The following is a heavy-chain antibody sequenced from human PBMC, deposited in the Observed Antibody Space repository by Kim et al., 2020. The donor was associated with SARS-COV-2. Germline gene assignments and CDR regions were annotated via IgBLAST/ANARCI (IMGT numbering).Heavy chain of an antibody. CDR1: GGSISSGGYY. D-gene: IGHD5-12*01. J-gene: IGHJ4*02. Sequence: SETLSLTCTVSGGSISSGGYYWSWIRQHPGKGLEWIGYIYYSGSTYYNPSLKSRVTISVDTSKNQFSLKLSSVTAADTAVYYCARGGSGYDLSSAVNFDYWGQGTLVTVSS. CDR3: ARGGSGYDLSSAVNFDY. CDR2: IYYSGST. V-gene: IGHV4-31*03.